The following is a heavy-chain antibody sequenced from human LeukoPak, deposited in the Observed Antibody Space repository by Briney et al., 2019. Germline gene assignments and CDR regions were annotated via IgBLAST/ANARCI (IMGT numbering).Heavy chain of an antibody. CDR2: IYSGGST. J-gene: IGHJ4*02. D-gene: IGHD3-22*01. V-gene: IGHV3-53*01. Sequence: PGGSLRLSCAASGFTVSSNYMSWVRQAPGKGLEWVSAIYSGGSTYYADSVKGRFTISRDNSKNTLYLQMNSLRAEDTAVYYCARVGTVVAGFDYWGQGTLVTVSS. CDR3: ARVGTVVAGFDY. CDR1: GFTVSSNY.